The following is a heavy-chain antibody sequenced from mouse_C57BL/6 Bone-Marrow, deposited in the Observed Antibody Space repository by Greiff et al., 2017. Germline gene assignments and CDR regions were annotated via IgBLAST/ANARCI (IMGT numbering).Heavy chain of an antibody. CDR3: ARRDCYYAMDY. CDR2: INPNNGGT. J-gene: IGHJ4*01. V-gene: IGHV1-18*01. CDR1: GYTFTDYN. Sequence: VQLQQSGPELVKPGASVKIPCKASGYTFTDYNMDWVKQSPGKSLEWIGDINPNNGGTIYNQKFKGKTTLTVDKSSSTAYMELRSLTSEDTAVYYCARRDCYYAMDYWGQGTSVTVSS.